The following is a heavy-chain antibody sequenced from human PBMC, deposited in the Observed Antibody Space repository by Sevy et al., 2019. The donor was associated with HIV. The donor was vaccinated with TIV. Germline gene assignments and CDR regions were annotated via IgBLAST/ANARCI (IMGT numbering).Heavy chain of an antibody. CDR1: GFTFSSNG. V-gene: IGHV3-30*18. CDR3: AKDLSYVWGGRSLWDC. Sequence: GGSLRLSCVASGFTFSSNGIHWVRQAPGKGLERVALISHDGSNKYYADSVKGQFTISRDNSKNTLYLQMNSLRAEDTAVYYCAKDLSYVWGGRSLWDCWGQGTLVTVSS. J-gene: IGHJ4*02. D-gene: IGHD3-10*02. CDR2: ISHDGSNK.